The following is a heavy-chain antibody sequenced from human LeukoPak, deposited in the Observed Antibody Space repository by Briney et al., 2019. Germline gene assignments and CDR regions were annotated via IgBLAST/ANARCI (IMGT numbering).Heavy chain of an antibody. CDR3: ARGLTVTTSLSGY. Sequence: GGSLRLSCVASGFTFSSYSMNWVRQAPGKGLEWVSYINSISDTIYHADSVKGRFTISRDNARNSLYLQMKSLRAEDTAVYYCARGLTVTTSLSGYWGQGTLVTVSS. D-gene: IGHD4-17*01. CDR2: INSISDTI. V-gene: IGHV3-48*01. J-gene: IGHJ4*02. CDR1: GFTFSSYS.